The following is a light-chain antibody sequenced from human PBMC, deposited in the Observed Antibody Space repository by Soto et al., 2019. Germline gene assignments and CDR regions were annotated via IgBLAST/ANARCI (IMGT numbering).Light chain of an antibody. CDR3: QQYKNWPRT. V-gene: IGKV3-15*01. J-gene: IGKJ1*01. CDR1: QSVSSY. CDR2: GAS. Sequence: EIVLTQSPATRSLSPGERATVSCSASQSVSSYLAWYQQKPGQAPRLLIYGASTRATGISARFSGSGSGTEFTLTISSLQSEDFAIYYCQQYKNWPRTFGQGTKVDIK.